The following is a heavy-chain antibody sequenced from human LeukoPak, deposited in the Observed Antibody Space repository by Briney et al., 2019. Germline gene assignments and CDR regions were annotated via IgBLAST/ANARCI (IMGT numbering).Heavy chain of an antibody. V-gene: IGHV1-46*01. D-gene: IGHD6-19*01. Sequence: GASVKVSCKXSGYTFTSYYMHWVRQAPGQGLEWMGIINPSGGSTSYAQKFQGRVTMTRDTPTSTVYMELSSLRSEDTAVYYCAREGWLGYSSGWYEKYYFDYWGQGTLVTVSS. CDR2: INPSGGST. J-gene: IGHJ4*02. CDR1: GYTFTSYY. CDR3: AREGWLGYSSGWYEKYYFDY.